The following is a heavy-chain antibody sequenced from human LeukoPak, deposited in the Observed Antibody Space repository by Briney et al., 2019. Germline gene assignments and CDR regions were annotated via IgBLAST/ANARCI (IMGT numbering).Heavy chain of an antibody. Sequence: PGGSLRLSCAASGFTFSSYGMHWVRQAPGKGLEWVAVISYDGSNKYYADSVKGRFTISRDNSKNTLYLQMNSLRAEDTAVYYCAKDLYYYDSSGYPWGQGTLVTVSS. CDR3: AKDLYYYDSSGYP. CDR2: ISYDGSNK. CDR1: GFTFSSYG. J-gene: IGHJ4*02. D-gene: IGHD3-22*01. V-gene: IGHV3-30*18.